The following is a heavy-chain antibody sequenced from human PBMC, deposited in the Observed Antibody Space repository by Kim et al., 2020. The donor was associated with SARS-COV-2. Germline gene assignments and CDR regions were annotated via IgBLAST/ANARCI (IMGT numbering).Heavy chain of an antibody. D-gene: IGHD2-2*02. Sequence: GESLKISCKGSGYSFTSYWIGWVRQMPGKGLEWMGIIYPGDSDTRYSPSFQGQVTISADKSISTAYLQWSSLKASDTAMYYCARSSCSSTSCYNTDYYYGMDVWGQGTTVTVSS. CDR3: ARSSCSSTSCYNTDYYYGMDV. CDR1: GYSFTSYW. J-gene: IGHJ6*02. CDR2: IYPGDSDT. V-gene: IGHV5-51*01.